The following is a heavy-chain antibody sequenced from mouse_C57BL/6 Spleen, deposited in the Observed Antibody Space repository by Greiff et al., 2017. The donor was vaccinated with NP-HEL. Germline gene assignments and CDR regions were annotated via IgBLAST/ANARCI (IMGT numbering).Heavy chain of an antibody. J-gene: IGHJ4*01. D-gene: IGHD2-2*01. CDR1: GYTFTDYY. V-gene: IGHV1-26*01. CDR2: INPNNGGT. Sequence: EVQLQQSGPELVKPGASVKISCKASGYTFTDYYMNWVKQSHGKSLEWIGDINPNNGGTSYNQKFKGKATVTVDKSSSTAYMELRSLTSEDSAVYYCARLGGYDYYAMDYWGQGTSVTVSS. CDR3: ARLGGYDYYAMDY.